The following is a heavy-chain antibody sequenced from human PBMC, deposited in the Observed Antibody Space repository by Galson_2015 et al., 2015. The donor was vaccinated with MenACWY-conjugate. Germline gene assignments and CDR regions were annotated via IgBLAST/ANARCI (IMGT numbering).Heavy chain of an antibody. V-gene: IGHV5-51*01. CDR2: IDPHNSNT. CDR3: ARHPPGGRGMDV. Sequence: QSGEEVKKPGESLKISCKGSGSSFTNYWIGWVRQMPGRGLEWMGLIDPHNSNTRYSPSFQAQVTISAAEHISTAFLQWSSLKASDTAMYYCARHPPGGRGMDVWGRGTTVTVSS. CDR1: GSSFTNYW. J-gene: IGHJ6*02. D-gene: IGHD1-26*01.